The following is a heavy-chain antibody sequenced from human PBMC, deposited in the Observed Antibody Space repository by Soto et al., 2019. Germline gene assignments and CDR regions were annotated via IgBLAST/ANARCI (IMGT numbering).Heavy chain of an antibody. V-gene: IGHV1-69*01. CDR2: ISPLFGTP. CDR1: GVTFSTSG. CDR3: ARVSPSICGGGNCYRLDSYFDS. D-gene: IGHD2-21*01. J-gene: IGHJ4*03. Sequence: QVQLVQSGAEVKKPGSSLKVSCKTSGVTFSTSGISWVRQGPGQGLEWMGGISPLFGTPKYARKFQGRVSITADDSATTTDLELSGLSSDDTAIYYYARVSPSICGGGNCYRLDSYFDSWGQGSQVVVSS.